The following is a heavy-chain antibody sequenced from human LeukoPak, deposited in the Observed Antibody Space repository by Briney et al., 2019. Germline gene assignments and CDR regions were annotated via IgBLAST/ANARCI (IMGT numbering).Heavy chain of an antibody. CDR1: GGSISSSSYY. CDR2: IYYSGST. CDR3: ARVPPRYDSSGYYPYYFDY. Sequence: SETLSLTCTVSGGSISSSSYYWGWIRQPPGKGLEWIGSIYYSGSTYYNPSLKSRVTISVDTSKNQFSLKLSSVTAADTAVYYCARVPPRYDSSGYYPYYFDYWGQGTLVTVSS. V-gene: IGHV4-39*07. J-gene: IGHJ4*02. D-gene: IGHD3-22*01.